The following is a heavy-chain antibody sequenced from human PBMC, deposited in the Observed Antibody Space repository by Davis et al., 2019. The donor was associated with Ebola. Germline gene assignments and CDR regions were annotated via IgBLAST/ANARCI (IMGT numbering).Heavy chain of an antibody. CDR3: ARERRLEDIVLVVYAMLDY. D-gene: IGHD2-8*02. CDR1: GDSVSSNSAA. CDR2: TYYRSKWSN. V-gene: IGHV6-1*01. Sequence: SQTLSLTCAISGDSVSSNSAAWNWIRQSPSRGIEWLGRTYYRSKWSNDYAVSVKSRIPINPDTSKHQFSLQLNSVTPEDTAVYYCARERRLEDIVLVVYAMLDYWGQGTLVTVSS. J-gene: IGHJ4*02.